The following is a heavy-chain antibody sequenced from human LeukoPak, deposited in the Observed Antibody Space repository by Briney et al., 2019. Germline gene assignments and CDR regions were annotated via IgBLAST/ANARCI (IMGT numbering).Heavy chain of an antibody. CDR3: ANVQWLVPGY. Sequence: PSETLSLTCAVYGGSFSGYYWSWVRQAPGKGLEWVSAISGSGGSTYYADSVKGRFTISRDNSKNTLYLQMNSLRAEDTAVYYCANVQWLVPGYWGQGTLVTVSS. V-gene: IGHV3-23*01. CDR2: ISGSGGST. CDR1: GGSFSGYY. D-gene: IGHD6-19*01. J-gene: IGHJ4*02.